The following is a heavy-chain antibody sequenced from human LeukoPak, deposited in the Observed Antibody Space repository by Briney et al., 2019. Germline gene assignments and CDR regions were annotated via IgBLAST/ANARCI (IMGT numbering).Heavy chain of an antibody. D-gene: IGHD6-13*01. J-gene: IGHJ4*02. CDR2: IQYDGSNK. V-gene: IGHV3-30*02. CDR3: AKVSGVGSSWSPFDY. CDR1: GFTFSNYD. Sequence: PGGSLRLSCTASGFTFSNYDIHWVRQAPGKGLEWVAFIQYDGSNKYCADSVKGRFTISRDNSKNTLYLLMNSLRAEDTAVYYCAKVSGVGSSWSPFDYWGQGTLVTVSS.